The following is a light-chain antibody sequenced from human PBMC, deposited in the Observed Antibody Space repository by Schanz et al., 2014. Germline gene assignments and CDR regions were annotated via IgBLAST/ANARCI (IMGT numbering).Light chain of an antibody. CDR2: DVN. Sequence: QSALTQPASVSGSPGQSITISCTGTSSDIGGRAYVSWYQQRPGKAPQLILYDVNSRPSGVSNRFSASKSGNTASLTISGLRAEDEADYYCSSFTTSSTMVLGGGAKLTVL. J-gene: IGLJ2*01. CDR1: SSDIGGRAY. CDR3: SSFTTSSTMV. V-gene: IGLV2-14*01.